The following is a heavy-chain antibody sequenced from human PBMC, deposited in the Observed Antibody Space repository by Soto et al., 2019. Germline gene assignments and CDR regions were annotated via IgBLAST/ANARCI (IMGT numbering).Heavy chain of an antibody. CDR3: ARSPAYCGGDCHPEGMDV. CDR1: GGSISSYY. J-gene: IGHJ6*02. Sequence: SETLSLTCTVSGGSISSYYWSWIRQPPGKGLEWIGYIYYSGSTNYNPSLKSRVTISVDTSKNQFSLKLSSVTAADTAVYYCARSPAYCGGDCHPEGMDVWGQGTTVTVS. D-gene: IGHD2-21*02. V-gene: IGHV4-59*01. CDR2: IYYSGST.